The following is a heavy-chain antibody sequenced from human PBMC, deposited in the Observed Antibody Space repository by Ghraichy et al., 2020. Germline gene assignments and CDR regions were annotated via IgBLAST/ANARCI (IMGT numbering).Heavy chain of an antibody. CDR3: AKDVHDGGWLNYYDY. J-gene: IGHJ4*02. CDR2: ISYSGGSI. Sequence: GGSLRLSCAASGFTFSSYAMSWVRQAPGKGLEWVSSISYSGGSIYYADSVKGRFTISRDNSKSTLYLQMNSLRAEDTAVYYCAKDVHDGGWLNYYDYWGQGTLVTVSS. V-gene: IGHV3-23*01. CDR1: GFTFSSYA. D-gene: IGHD6-19*01.